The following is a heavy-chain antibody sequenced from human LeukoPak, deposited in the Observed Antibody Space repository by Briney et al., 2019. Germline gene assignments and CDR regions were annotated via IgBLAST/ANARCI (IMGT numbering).Heavy chain of an antibody. Sequence: SETLSLTCAVSRYSISSGYHWAWIRQPPGKGLEWIGSIYRSGSAYDNPSLKSRVTISVDTSKNQFSLRVTSVTAADTAVYYCARVDYILDYWGQGTLVTVSS. CDR3: ARVDYILDY. D-gene: IGHD4-11*01. CDR2: IYRSGSA. J-gene: IGHJ4*02. V-gene: IGHV4-38-2*01. CDR1: RYSISSGYH.